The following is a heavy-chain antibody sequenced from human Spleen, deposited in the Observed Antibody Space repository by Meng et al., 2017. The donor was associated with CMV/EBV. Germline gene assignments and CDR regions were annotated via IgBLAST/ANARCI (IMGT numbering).Heavy chain of an antibody. CDR2: INHSGST. CDR3: ARSTRLNYYYYYGMDV. Sequence: SETLSLTCAVNPGPLSGYFWAWIRQPSGKGLEWIGEINHSGSTNYNPSLKSRVTISVDTPKNQFSLKLSSVTAADTAVYYCARSTRLNYYYYYGMDVWGQGTTVTVSS. CDR1: PGPLSGYF. J-gene: IGHJ6*02. V-gene: IGHV4-34*01. D-gene: IGHD2-2*01.